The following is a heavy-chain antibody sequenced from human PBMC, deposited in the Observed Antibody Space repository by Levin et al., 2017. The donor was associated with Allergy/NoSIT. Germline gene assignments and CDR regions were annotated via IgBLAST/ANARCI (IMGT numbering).Heavy chain of an antibody. Sequence: PGGSLRLSCAASGFTFSSYGMHWVRQAPGEGLEWVAIIWYDGSNKYHADSVKGRFTISRDNSKNTLYLEMNSLRAEDTAIYFCARDRMRTVDYWGQGTRVTVSS. V-gene: IGHV3-33*01. D-gene: IGHD3/OR15-3a*01. CDR1: GFTFSSYG. CDR2: IWYDGSNK. CDR3: ARDRMRTVDY. J-gene: IGHJ4*02.